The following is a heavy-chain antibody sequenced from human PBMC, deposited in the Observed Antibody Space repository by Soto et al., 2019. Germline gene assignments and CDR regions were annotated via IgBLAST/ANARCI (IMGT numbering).Heavy chain of an antibody. D-gene: IGHD3-22*01. CDR2: ISSSSSYI. CDR3: ARAQGSYDSSGYPDAFDI. CDR1: GFTFSSYS. V-gene: IGHV3-21*01. Sequence: GSLRLSCAASGFTFSSYSMNWARQAPGKGLEWVSSISSSSSYIYYADSVKGRFTISRDNAKNSLYLQMNSLRAEDTAVYYCARAQGSYDSSGYPDAFDIWGQGTMVTVSS. J-gene: IGHJ3*02.